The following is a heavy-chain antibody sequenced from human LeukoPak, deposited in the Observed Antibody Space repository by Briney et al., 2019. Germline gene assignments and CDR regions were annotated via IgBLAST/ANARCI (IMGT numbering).Heavy chain of an antibody. CDR3: ANIYCSGGTCTYFDD. CDR1: GLTFSMYW. CDR2: IKPDRSQK. D-gene: IGHD2-15*01. J-gene: IGHJ4*02. V-gene: IGHV3-7*01. Sequence: GGSLRLSCAASGLTFSMYWMSWVRQAPGKGLEWVANIKPDRSQKYYVDSVKGRFTISRDNAKNSLYLQMNSLRAEDTAVYYCANIYCSGGTCTYFDDWGQGTLVTVSS.